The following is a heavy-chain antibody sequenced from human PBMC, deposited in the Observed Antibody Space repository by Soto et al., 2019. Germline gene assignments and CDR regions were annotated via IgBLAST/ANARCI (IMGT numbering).Heavy chain of an antibody. CDR2: ISSSSSYI. D-gene: IGHD6-19*01. CDR1: GFTFSSYS. V-gene: IGHV3-21*01. J-gene: IGHJ4*02. Sequence: GGSLRLSCAASGFTFSSYSMNWVRQAPGKGLEWVSSISSSSSYIYYADSVKGRFTISRDNAKNSLYLQMNSLRAEDTAVYYCASTYPAGEYYFDYWGQGTLVTVSS. CDR3: ASTYPAGEYYFDY.